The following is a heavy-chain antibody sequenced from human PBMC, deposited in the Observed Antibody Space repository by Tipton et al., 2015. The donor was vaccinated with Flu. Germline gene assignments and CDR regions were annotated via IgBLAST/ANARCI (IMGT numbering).Heavy chain of an antibody. CDR2: MYRDGTT. CDR1: GFTVSSSY. J-gene: IGHJ4*02. V-gene: IGHV3-66*02. D-gene: IGHD3-10*01. CDR3: AREGPMVQGIITTTGFDS. Sequence: SLRLSCAPSGFTVSSSYMNWVRQAPGKGLEWVSLMYRDGTTFYADSVKGRFTVSRDDSQTTLYLQMGSLRAEDMAVYYCAREGPMVQGIITTTGFDSWGQGTLVTVSA.